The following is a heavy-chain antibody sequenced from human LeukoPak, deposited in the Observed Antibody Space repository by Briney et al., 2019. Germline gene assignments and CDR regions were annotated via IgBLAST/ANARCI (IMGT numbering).Heavy chain of an antibody. CDR2: ISGSGGST. D-gene: IGHD5-12*01. Sequence: ETLSLTCTVSGGSISSGDYYWSWVRQAPGNGLEWVSAISGSGGSTYYADSVKGRFTISRDNHNNTLYLQMTSLRAEDTAVYYCAKDDRGYSGYGPVGVWGKGTTVTVSS. J-gene: IGHJ6*04. CDR1: GGSISSGDYY. CDR3: AKDDRGYSGYGPVGV. V-gene: IGHV3-23*01.